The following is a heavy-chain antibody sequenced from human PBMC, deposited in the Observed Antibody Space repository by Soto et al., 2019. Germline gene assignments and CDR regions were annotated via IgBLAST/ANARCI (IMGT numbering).Heavy chain of an antibody. CDR2: IYYSGST. CDR1: GGSISSYY. CDR3: ARDHLDYGDLKPHYYGMDV. V-gene: IGHV4-59*01. D-gene: IGHD4-17*01. J-gene: IGHJ6*02. Sequence: SETLSLTCTVSGGSISSYYWSWIRQPPGKGLEWIGYIYYSGSTNYNPSLKSRVTISVDTSKNQFSLKLSSVTAADTAVYYCARDHLDYGDLKPHYYGMDVCGQGTTVTVSS.